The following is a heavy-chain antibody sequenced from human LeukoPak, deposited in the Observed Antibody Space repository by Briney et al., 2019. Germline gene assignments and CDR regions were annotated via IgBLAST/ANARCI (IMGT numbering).Heavy chain of an antibody. CDR3: ARSGRGGAFDM. V-gene: IGHV3-20*04. CDR2: INWSGGST. J-gene: IGHJ3*02. Sequence: PGGSLRLSCAASGFTLDDHGMSWVRQAPGKGLEWVSGINWSGGSTGYADSVKGRFTISGDTAKNTLYLQMNSLRAEDTAVYYCARSGRGGAFDMWGQGTMVTVSS. D-gene: IGHD1-26*01. CDR1: GFTLDDHG.